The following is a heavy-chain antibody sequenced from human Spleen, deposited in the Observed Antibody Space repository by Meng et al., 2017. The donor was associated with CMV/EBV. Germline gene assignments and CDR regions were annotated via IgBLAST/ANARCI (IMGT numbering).Heavy chain of an antibody. D-gene: IGHD6-13*01. V-gene: IGHV3-7*01. CDR1: GFTFSSDW. Sequence: GGSLRLSCAASGFTFSSDWMSWVRQAPGKGLEWVANIKQDGSEKYYVDSVKGRFTISRDNAKNSLYLQMNSLRAEDKAVYYCARVVDSSSWTQFDPWGQGTLVTVSS. CDR2: IKQDGSEK. CDR3: ARVVDSSSWTQFDP. J-gene: IGHJ5*02.